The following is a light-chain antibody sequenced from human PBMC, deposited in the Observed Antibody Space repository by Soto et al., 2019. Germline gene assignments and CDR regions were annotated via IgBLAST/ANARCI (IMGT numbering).Light chain of an antibody. CDR3: VLLYGGAWV. Sequence: QAVVTQEPSLTVSPGGTVTLSCALTTGAVTSDYYPNWFQRRPGQALRTLIYRTSNKHSWTPARFSGSLLGGKAALTLSGVQPEDEADYYCVLLYGGAWVFGGGTKLTVL. CDR2: RTS. CDR1: TGAVTSDYY. V-gene: IGLV7-43*01. J-gene: IGLJ3*02.